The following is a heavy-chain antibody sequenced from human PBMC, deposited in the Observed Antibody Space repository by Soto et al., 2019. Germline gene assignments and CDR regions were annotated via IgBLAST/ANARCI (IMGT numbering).Heavy chain of an antibody. D-gene: IGHD6-13*01. CDR1: GYTFTRYY. CDR3: AREIEGIAAARGSSGMDV. J-gene: IGHJ6*02. V-gene: IGHV1-46*01. CDR2: INPSGGST. Sequence: QVQLVQSGAEVKKPGASVKVSCKASGYTFTRYYMHWVRQAPGQGLEWMGIINPSGGSTSYAQKFQGRVTMTRDTSTSTVYMELSSLRSEDTAVYYCAREIEGIAAARGSSGMDVWGQGTTVTVSS.